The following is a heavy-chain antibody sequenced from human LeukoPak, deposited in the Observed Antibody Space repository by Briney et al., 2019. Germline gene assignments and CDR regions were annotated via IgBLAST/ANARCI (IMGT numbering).Heavy chain of an antibody. D-gene: IGHD5-24*01. V-gene: IGHV4-39*07. Sequence: SETLSLTCTVSGASISSSSSFWAWIRQPLGKGLEWIGSFFYGGNSYYNPSLKSRVTISVDTSKNQFSLKLNSVTAADTAVYYCARDRRDGYNYDFDYWGQGTLVTVSS. CDR1: GASISSSSSF. CDR2: FFYGGNS. CDR3: ARDRRDGYNYDFDY. J-gene: IGHJ4*02.